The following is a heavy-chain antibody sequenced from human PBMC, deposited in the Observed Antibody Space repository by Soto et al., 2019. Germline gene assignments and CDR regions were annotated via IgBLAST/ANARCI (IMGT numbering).Heavy chain of an antibody. V-gene: IGHV2-26*01. CDR1: GFSLSNARMG. Sequence: QVTLKESGPVLVKPTETLTLTCTVSGFSLSNARMGVSWIRQPPGKALEWLAHIFANDEESYNTSLRSRLTISRDTSKNQVVLTMTNMDPVDTATYYCARMGDYYDNAGDAFALWGQGTRVTVSS. J-gene: IGHJ3*01. D-gene: IGHD3-22*01. CDR2: IFANDEE. CDR3: ARMGDYYDNAGDAFAL.